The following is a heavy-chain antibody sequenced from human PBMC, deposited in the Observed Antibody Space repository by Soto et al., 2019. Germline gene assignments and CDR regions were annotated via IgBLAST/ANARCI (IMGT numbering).Heavy chain of an antibody. D-gene: IGHD2-21*02. J-gene: IGHJ5*02. Sequence: SGPTLVNPTQTLTLTCTFSGFSLSTSGVGVGWIRQPPGKALEWLALIYWDDDKRYSPSLKSRLTITKDTSKNQVVLTMTNMDPVDTATYYCAHRKAYCGGDCYKNNWFDPWGQGTLVTVSS. CDR3: AHRKAYCGGDCYKNNWFDP. CDR1: GFSLSTSGVG. V-gene: IGHV2-5*02. CDR2: IYWDDDK.